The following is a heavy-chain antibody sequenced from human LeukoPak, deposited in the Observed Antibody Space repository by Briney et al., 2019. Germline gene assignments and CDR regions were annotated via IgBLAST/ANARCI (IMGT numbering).Heavy chain of an antibody. Sequence: VASVKVSCKASGYTFTSYDINWVRQATGQGLEWMGWMNPNSGNTAYAQKFQGRVTMTTDTSTSTAYMELRSLRSDDTAVYYCARSSGFYDILTGYYINWFDPWGQGTLVTVSS. J-gene: IGHJ5*02. CDR3: ARSSGFYDILTGYYINWFDP. CDR2: MNPNSGNT. CDR1: GYTFTSYD. D-gene: IGHD3-9*01. V-gene: IGHV1-8*02.